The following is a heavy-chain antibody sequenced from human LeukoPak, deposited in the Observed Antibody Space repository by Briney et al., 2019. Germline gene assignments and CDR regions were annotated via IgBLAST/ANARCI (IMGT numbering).Heavy chain of an antibody. CDR2: IYSGGST. CDR1: GFTVSSNY. D-gene: IGHD2-21*01. V-gene: IGHV3-53*01. J-gene: IGHJ4*02. Sequence: GGSLRLSCAASGFTVSSNYMSWVRQAPGKGLEWVSVIYSGGSTYYADSVKGRFTISRDNSKNTLYLQMNSLRAEDTAVHYCARGALLYYFDYWGQGTLVTVSS. CDR3: ARGALLYYFDY.